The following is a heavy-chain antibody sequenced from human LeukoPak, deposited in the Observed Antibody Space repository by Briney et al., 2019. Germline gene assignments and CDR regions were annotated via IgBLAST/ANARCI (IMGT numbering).Heavy chain of an antibody. CDR3: ARGSAVAGRPFYYYYYMDV. D-gene: IGHD6-19*01. CDR1: GGSFSGYY. V-gene: IGHV4-34*01. CDR2: INHSGST. Sequence: SETLSLTCAVYGGSFSGYYWSWIRQPPGRGLEWIGEINHSGSTNYNPSLKSRVTISVDTSKNQFSLKLSSVTAADTAVYYCARGSAVAGRPFYYYYYMDVWGKGTTVTVSS. J-gene: IGHJ6*03.